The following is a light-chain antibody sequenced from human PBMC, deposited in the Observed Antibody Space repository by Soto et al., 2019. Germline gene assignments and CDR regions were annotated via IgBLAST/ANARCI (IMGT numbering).Light chain of an antibody. Sequence: QSALTQPASVSGSPGQSITISCTGTSSDVGGYNYVSWYQQHPGKAPKLMIYDVSNRPSGVSNRFSGSKSGNTASLTISGLHDEDEADYFCSSDTSSSKVFGGGTKLTVL. J-gene: IGLJ2*01. CDR1: SSDVGGYNY. V-gene: IGLV2-14*01. CDR3: SSDTSSSKV. CDR2: DVS.